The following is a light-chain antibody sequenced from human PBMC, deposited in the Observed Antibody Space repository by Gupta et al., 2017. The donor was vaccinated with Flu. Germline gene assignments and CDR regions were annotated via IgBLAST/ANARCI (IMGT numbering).Light chain of an antibody. Sequence: SYALTPPPSVSASPGQTARIACSGDAFPSQYAHLYQQKPGPAPVLVIYKDTKRPSGIPERFSASSSGTTVTLTIGGVQAEDEADYYCHSADSSGTYVVFGGGTKLTVL. CDR3: HSADSSGTYVV. J-gene: IGLJ2*01. CDR1: AFPSQY. CDR2: KDT. V-gene: IGLV3-25*02.